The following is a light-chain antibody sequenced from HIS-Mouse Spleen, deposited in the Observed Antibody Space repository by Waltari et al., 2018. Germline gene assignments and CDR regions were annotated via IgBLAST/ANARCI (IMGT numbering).Light chain of an antibody. J-gene: IGLJ1*01. CDR3: AAWDDSLNGYV. CDR2: SNS. Sequence: QSVLTQPPSASGTPGQRVTISCSGSSSNIGSNTVNWYQQLPGTAPNLLIYSNSPRPSGVPDRFSGSKSGTSASLAISGLQSEDEADYYCAAWDDSLNGYVFGTGTKVTVL. V-gene: IGLV1-44*01. CDR1: SSNIGSNT.